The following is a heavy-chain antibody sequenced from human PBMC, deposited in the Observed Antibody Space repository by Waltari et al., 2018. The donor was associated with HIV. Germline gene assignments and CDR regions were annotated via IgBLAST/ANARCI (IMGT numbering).Heavy chain of an antibody. CDR2: IGGSGTKT. D-gene: IGHD5-18*01. V-gene: IGHV3-23*01. J-gene: IGHJ4*02. Sequence: EVQLSDSGGGLVQPGGSLKLSCVASGFDFNIFAMNWVRQAPGKGLVWVSGIGGSGTKTFYADSVKGRFTISRDSSKNTLYLQMNSLRAEDAAVYYCAKTKGYDYGFYFDSWGQGTLVSVSS. CDR1: GFDFNIFA. CDR3: AKTKGYDYGFYFDS.